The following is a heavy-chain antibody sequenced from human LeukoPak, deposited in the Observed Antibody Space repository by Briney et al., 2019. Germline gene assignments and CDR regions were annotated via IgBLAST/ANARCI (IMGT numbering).Heavy chain of an antibody. D-gene: IGHD3-10*01. CDR1: GFTFSSYA. CDR2: ISYDGSNK. CDR3: AKVSGFGTFSHWYFDL. V-gene: IGHV3-30-3*01. Sequence: GRSLRLSCAASGFTFSSYAMHWVRQAPGKGLEWVAVISYDGSNKYYADSVKGRFTISRDNSKNTLYLQMNSLRAEDTAVYYCAKVSGFGTFSHWYFDLWGRGTLVTVSS. J-gene: IGHJ2*01.